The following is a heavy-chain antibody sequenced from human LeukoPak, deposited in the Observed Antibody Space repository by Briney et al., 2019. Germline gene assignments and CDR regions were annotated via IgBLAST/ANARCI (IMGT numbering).Heavy chain of an antibody. D-gene: IGHD2-2*01. CDR3: ARDYWRSIEY. CDR2: INEDGSTK. Sequence: GGSLRLSCAASGFTFSNYWMSWVRQAPRKGLEWVAIINEDGSTKYYVDSLKGRFVISRDNAKNSLYLQMSVLRADDTAVYYCARDYWRSIEYWGQGALVTVSS. V-gene: IGHV3-7*03. CDR1: GFTFSNYW. J-gene: IGHJ4*02.